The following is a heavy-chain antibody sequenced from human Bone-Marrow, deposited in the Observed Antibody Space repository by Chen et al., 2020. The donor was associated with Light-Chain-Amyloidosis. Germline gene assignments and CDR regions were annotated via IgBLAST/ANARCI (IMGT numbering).Heavy chain of an antibody. J-gene: IGHJ4*02. Sequence: VQLVESGGGLVQPGGSLSLSCAPSGFNFSSFGMSWVRQAPGKGLEWVSTVSGSTVSTYYAGAVKGRFIISRDNSKSTLYLQMNSLRAGDTAVYFCTRKGGYFDFWGQGSLVTVSS. D-gene: IGHD3-10*01. CDR2: VSGSTVST. CDR1: GFNFSSFG. CDR3: TRKGGYFDF. V-gene: IGHV3-23*04.